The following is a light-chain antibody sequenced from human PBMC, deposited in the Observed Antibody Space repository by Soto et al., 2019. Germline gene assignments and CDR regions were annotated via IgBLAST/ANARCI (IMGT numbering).Light chain of an antibody. Sequence: DIQMTQSPSTLSGSVGDSVTITCLAIQTISSWLAWYQQKTGKDTKLLIYKASTLKSGVQSRFSGSGSGTEFTLTISSLQPDEFATYYCQHYNSYPEALGQGTKVDIK. V-gene: IGKV1-5*03. CDR3: QHYNSYPEA. CDR1: QTISSW. CDR2: KAS. J-gene: IGKJ1*01.